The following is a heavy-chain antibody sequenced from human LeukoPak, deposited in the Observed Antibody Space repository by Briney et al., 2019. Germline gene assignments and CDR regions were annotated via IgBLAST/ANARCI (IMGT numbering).Heavy chain of an antibody. CDR1: GGSFSRSSYY. D-gene: IGHD5-24*01. CDR3: ARGARAGYNLEPFDY. Sequence: SETLSLTCTVSGGSFSRSSYYWVWIRQPPGKGLEWIGSIYYSGSTYYNPSLKSRVTISVDTSKNQFSLKLSSVTAADTAVYYCARGARAGYNLEPFDYWGQGTLVTVSS. V-gene: IGHV4-39*07. J-gene: IGHJ4*02. CDR2: IYYSGST.